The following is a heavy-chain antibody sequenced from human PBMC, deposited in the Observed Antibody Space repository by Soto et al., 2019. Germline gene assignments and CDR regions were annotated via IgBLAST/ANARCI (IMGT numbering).Heavy chain of an antibody. CDR3: ARDIGGVTASDAFDV. J-gene: IGHJ3*01. D-gene: IGHD2-21*02. CDR1: GFNFKTYG. CDR2: INSDGSTT. Sequence: GGSMRLSCTASGFNFKTYGRHWVRQTTGKGLVWISRINSDGSTTSSADSVRGRFSMSRDNAKNSLYLQMNSLRADDTAVYFCARDIGGVTASDAFDVWGHGTMVTVSS. V-gene: IGHV3-74*01.